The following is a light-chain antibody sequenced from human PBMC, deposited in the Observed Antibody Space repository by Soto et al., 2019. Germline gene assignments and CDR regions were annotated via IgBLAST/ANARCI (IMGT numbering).Light chain of an antibody. CDR3: QQYNNWPPIT. J-gene: IGKJ5*01. V-gene: IGKV3-15*01. CDR1: QSVSSN. Sequence: RVMTQSQATLSVSPGERATLSCRASQSVSSNLAWYQQKPVQAPRLLIYGASTRATGIPARFSGSGSGTEFTLTISSLQSEDFAVYYCQQYNNWPPITFGQGTRLEIK. CDR2: GAS.